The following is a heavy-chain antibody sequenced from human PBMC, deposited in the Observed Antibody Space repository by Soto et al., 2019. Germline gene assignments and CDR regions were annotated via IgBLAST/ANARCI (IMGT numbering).Heavy chain of an antibody. CDR3: AKTHLGNFDWLLYTVFVPYGMDV. V-gene: IGHV3-23*01. CDR1: GFTFSSYA. D-gene: IGHD3-9*01. J-gene: IGHJ6*02. CDR2: ISGSGGST. Sequence: PGGSLRLSCAASGFTFSSYAMSWVRQAPGKGLEWVSAISGSGGSTYYADSVKGRFTISRDNSKNTLYLQMNSLRAEDTAVYYCAKTHLGNFDWLLYTVFVPYGMDVWGQGTTVTVSS.